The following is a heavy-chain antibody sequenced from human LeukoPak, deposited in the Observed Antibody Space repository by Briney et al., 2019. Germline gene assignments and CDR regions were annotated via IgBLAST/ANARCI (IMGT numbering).Heavy chain of an antibody. J-gene: IGHJ3*02. CDR3: ARDSDDYVWGSYRRDAFDI. Sequence: SETLSLTCTVSGYSISSGYYWGWIRQPPGKGLERIGSIYHSGSTYYNPSLKSRFTISVDTSKNQFSLKLSSVTAADTAVYYCARDSDDYVWGSYRRDAFDIWGQGTMVTVSS. D-gene: IGHD3-16*02. V-gene: IGHV4-38-2*02. CDR2: IYHSGST. CDR1: GYSISSGYY.